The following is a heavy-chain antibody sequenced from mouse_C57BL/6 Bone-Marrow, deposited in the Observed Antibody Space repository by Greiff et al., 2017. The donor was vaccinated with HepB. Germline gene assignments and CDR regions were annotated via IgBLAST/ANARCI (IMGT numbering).Heavy chain of an antibody. CDR2: INPNNGGT. Sequence: EVQLQQSGPELVKPGASVKISCKASGYTFTDYYMNWVKQSHGKSLEWIGDINPNNGGTSYNQKFKGKATWTVDKSSSTAYMELRSLTSEDSAVYYCARRITTVVATYFDYWGQGTTLTVSS. V-gene: IGHV1-26*01. D-gene: IGHD1-1*01. J-gene: IGHJ2*01. CDR1: GYTFTDYY. CDR3: ARRITTVVATYFDY.